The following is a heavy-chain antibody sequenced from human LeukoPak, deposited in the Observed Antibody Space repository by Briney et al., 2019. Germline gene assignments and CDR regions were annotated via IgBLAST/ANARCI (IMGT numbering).Heavy chain of an antibody. D-gene: IGHD1-7*01. CDR2: ISYDGNNK. Sequence: PGRSLRLSCAASGFTFGSYPMHWVRQAPGAGLQWVAAISYDGNNKFYADSVRGRFTISRDSSKNTLYLEMNSLRPEDTAIYYYARKGGTIIHYRPFDYWGQGTLVTVSS. CDR3: ARKGGTIIHYRPFDY. CDR1: GFTFGSYP. J-gene: IGHJ4*02. V-gene: IGHV3-30*04.